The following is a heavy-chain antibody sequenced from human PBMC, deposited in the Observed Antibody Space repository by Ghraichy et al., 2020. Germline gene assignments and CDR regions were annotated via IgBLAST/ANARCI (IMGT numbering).Heavy chain of an antibody. J-gene: IGHJ4*02. CDR1: GFTFDDYA. V-gene: IGHV3-9*01. CDR3: AKGGGGNLYDYVWGSYPPPDY. D-gene: IGHD3-16*01. Sequence: GGSLRLSCAASGFTFDDYAMHWVRQAPGKGLEWVSGISWNSGSIGYADSVKGRFTISRDNAKNSLYLQMNSLRAEDTALYYCAKGGGGNLYDYVWGSYPPPDYWGQGTLVTVSS. CDR2: ISWNSGSI.